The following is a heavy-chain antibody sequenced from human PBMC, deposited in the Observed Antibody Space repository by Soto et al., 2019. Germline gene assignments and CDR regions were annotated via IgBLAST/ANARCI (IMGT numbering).Heavy chain of an antibody. CDR3: AKTLLALWRQAL. D-gene: IGHD3-16*01. V-gene: IGHV3-23*01. Sequence: GSLRLSCAASGFTFSDYAMTWVRQAPGKGLEWVSGISENGASTNYADSVKGRFIISRDNTKNTLYLQMDNLRPEDTAVYFCAKTLLALWRQALWGQGTLVTVSS. J-gene: IGHJ4*02. CDR1: GFTFSDYA. CDR2: ISENGAST.